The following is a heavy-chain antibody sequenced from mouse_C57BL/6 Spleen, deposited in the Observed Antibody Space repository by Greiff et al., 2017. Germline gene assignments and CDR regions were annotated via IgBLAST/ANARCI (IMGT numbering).Heavy chain of an antibody. J-gene: IGHJ2*01. V-gene: IGHV1-18*01. Sequence: VQLQQSGPELVKPGASVKIPCKASGYTFTDYNMDWVKQSHGKSLEWIGDINPNNGGTIYNQKFKGKATLTVDKSSSTAYMERRSLTSEDTAVYYCARRDYGIPFDYWGQGTTRTVSS. CDR1: GYTFTDYN. D-gene: IGHD1-1*01. CDR2: INPNNGGT. CDR3: ARRDYGIPFDY.